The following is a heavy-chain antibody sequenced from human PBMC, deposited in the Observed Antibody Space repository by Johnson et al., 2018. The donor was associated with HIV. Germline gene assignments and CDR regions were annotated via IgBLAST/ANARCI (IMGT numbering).Heavy chain of an antibody. CDR2: IWYDGSNK. Sequence: QVLLVESGGGVVQPGRSLRLSCAESGFTFSSYGMHWVRQAPGKGLEWVAVIWYDGSNKYYADSVKGRFTISRDNSKNTLYLQMNSLRAEDTAVYYCASDWGSRHAFDIWGQGTMVTVSS. CDR3: ASDWGSRHAFDI. CDR1: GFTFSSYG. V-gene: IGHV3-30*19. D-gene: IGHD7-27*01. J-gene: IGHJ3*02.